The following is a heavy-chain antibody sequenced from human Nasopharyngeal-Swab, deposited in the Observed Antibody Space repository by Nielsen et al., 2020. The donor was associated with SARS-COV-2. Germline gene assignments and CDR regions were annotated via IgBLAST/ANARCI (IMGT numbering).Heavy chain of an antibody. J-gene: IGHJ6*02. V-gene: IGHV4-34*01. CDR1: GRSFSGYY. D-gene: IGHD3-3*01. Sequence: SETLSLTCAVYGRSFSGYYWSWIRQPPGKGLEWIGEINHSGSTNYNPSLKSRVTISVDTSKNQFSLKLSSVTTADTAVYYCARNPPGYYDFIHYGMDVWGQGTTVTVSS. CDR3: ARNPPGYYDFIHYGMDV. CDR2: INHSGST.